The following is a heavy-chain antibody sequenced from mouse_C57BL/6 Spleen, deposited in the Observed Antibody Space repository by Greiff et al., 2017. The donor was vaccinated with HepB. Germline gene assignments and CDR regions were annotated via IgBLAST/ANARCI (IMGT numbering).Heavy chain of an antibody. CDR2: IYPGSGST. CDR1: GYTFTSYW. CDR3: ARFEGLTGPYAMDY. D-gene: IGHD4-1*01. Sequence: QVQLQQSGAELVKPGASVKMSCKASGYTFTSYWITWVKQRPGQGLEWIGDIYPGSGSTNYNEKFKSKATLTVDTSSSTAYMQLSSLTSEDSAVYYCARFEGLTGPYAMDYWGQGTSVTVSS. J-gene: IGHJ4*01. V-gene: IGHV1-55*01.